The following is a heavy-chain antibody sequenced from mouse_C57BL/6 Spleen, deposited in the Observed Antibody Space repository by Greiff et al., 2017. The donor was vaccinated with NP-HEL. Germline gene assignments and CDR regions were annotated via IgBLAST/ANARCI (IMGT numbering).Heavy chain of an antibody. Sequence: EVQRVESGGGLVKPGGSLKLSCAASGFTFSDYGMHWVRQAPEKGLEWVAYISSGSSTIYYADTVKGRFTISRDNAKNTLFLQMTSLRSEDTAMYYCATTYDGYYEDAMDYWGQGTSVTVSS. CDR2: ISSGSSTI. J-gene: IGHJ4*01. D-gene: IGHD2-3*01. V-gene: IGHV5-17*01. CDR3: ATTYDGYYEDAMDY. CDR1: GFTFSDYG.